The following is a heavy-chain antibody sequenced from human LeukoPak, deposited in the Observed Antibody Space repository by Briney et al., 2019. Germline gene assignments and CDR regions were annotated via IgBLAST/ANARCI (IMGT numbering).Heavy chain of an antibody. J-gene: IGHJ4*02. CDR2: INPNSGGT. CDR3: ATDGYYYGSGTYPNY. Sequence: ASVKVSCKTSGYTFTGYYMHWVRQAPGQGLEWMGWINPNSGGTDYAQKFQGRVTMTRDTSISTAYMELGRPNTDAQALYYCATDGYYYGSGTYPNYWGQGTLVTISS. D-gene: IGHD3-10*01. V-gene: IGHV1-2*02. CDR1: GYTFTGYY.